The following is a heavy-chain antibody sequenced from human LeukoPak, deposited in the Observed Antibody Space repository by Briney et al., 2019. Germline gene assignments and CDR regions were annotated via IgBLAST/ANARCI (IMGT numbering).Heavy chain of an antibody. CDR3: ARGVQGFYYFDY. V-gene: IGHV3-7*01. Sequence: GGSLRLSCAASGFTFSSYWMSWVRQVPGKGLEWVANIKQDGSEKYYVDSVKGRFTISRDNAKKSLYLQMNSLRGEDTAVYYCARGVQGFYYFDYWGQGPLVTVSS. CDR2: IKQDGSEK. D-gene: IGHD3/OR15-3a*01. CDR1: GFTFSSYW. J-gene: IGHJ4*02.